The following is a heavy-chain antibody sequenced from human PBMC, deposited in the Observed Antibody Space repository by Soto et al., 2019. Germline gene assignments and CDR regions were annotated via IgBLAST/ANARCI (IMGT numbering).Heavy chain of an antibody. Sequence: QITLKESGPTLVKPTQTLTLTCTFSGFSLSTSGVGVGWIRQPPGKALEWLALIYWDDDKRYSPSLKSRLTITKDTSKNQVVLTMTNMDPVDTATYYCAHLTYYIDSSAYYWYFALWGRGTLVTVSS. J-gene: IGHJ2*01. CDR1: GFSLSTSGVG. CDR2: IYWDDDK. V-gene: IGHV2-5*02. CDR3: AHLTYYIDSSAYYWYFAL. D-gene: IGHD3-22*01.